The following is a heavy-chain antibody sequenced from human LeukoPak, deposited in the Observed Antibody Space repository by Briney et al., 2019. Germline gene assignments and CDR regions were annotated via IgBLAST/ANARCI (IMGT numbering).Heavy chain of an antibody. Sequence: ASVKVSCKASGYTFTSYYMHWVRQAPGKGLEWMGGFDPEDGETIYAQKFQGRVTMTEDTSTDTAYMELSSLRSEDTAVYYCATITIFGVVGLPTEAYYYMDVWGKGTTVTVSS. CDR1: GYTFTSYY. D-gene: IGHD3-3*01. J-gene: IGHJ6*03. CDR2: FDPEDGET. CDR3: ATITIFGVVGLPTEAYYYMDV. V-gene: IGHV1-24*01.